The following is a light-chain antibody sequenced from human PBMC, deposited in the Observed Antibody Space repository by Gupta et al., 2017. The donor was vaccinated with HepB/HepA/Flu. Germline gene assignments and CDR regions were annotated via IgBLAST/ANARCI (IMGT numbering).Light chain of an antibody. CDR2: WAS. CDR1: QSVLYSSNNKNY. J-gene: IGKJ1*01. V-gene: IGKV4-1*01. CDR3: QQDDSTPGT. Sequence: DIVMTQSPDSLAVSLGERATINCKSSQSVLYSSNNKNYLAWYQQKPGQPPKLLIYWASTRESGVPDRVSGRGSGTDFTLTISSLQAEDVAVYYCQQDDSTPGTFGRATKVEIK.